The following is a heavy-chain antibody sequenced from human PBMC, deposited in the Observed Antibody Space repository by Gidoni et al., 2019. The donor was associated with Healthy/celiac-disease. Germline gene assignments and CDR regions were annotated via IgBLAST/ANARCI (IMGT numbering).Heavy chain of an antibody. CDR1: GCSISSSSYY. CDR3: ARQFENYGDYRDY. V-gene: IGHV4-39*01. D-gene: IGHD4-17*01. CDR2: IYYSGST. Sequence: QLQLQESGPGLVTPSETLSLTCTVPGCSISSSSYYWGWIRQPPGKGLEWIGSIYYSGSTYYNPSLKSRVTISVDTSKNQFSLKLSSVTAADTAVYYCARQFENYGDYRDYWGQGTLVTVSS. J-gene: IGHJ4*02.